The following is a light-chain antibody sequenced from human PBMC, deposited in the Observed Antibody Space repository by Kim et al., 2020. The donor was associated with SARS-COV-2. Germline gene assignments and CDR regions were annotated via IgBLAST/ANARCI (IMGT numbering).Light chain of an antibody. CDR2: NAS. CDR3: QQYNSYPWT. J-gene: IGKJ1*01. CDR1: QGISTC. Sequence: DIQMTQSPSTLSASVGDRVTITCRASQGISTCLNWYQQKPGKAPKLLIYNASSLESGVPSRFSGSGSGTEFTLTVSSLQPDDFATYHCQQYNSYPWTFGQGTKVDIK. V-gene: IGKV1-5*03.